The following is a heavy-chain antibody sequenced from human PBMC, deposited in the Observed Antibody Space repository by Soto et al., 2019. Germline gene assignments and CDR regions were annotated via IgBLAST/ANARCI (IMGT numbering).Heavy chain of an antibody. D-gene: IGHD3-9*01. CDR2: ISGGGGGT. CDR3: EKGSHYDILTAYHAFDY. V-gene: IGHV3-23*01. Sequence: EVQLLESGGGWVQPGGSLRLSCSASGFIFSNYAMSWVRLAPGKGLEWVSSISGGGGGTHYADSVKGSFTVSRDNSKKTIHVQMKRRRAEDTAVYYCEKGSHYDILTAYHAFDYWGQGTLVTVSS. CDR1: GFIFSNYA. J-gene: IGHJ4*02.